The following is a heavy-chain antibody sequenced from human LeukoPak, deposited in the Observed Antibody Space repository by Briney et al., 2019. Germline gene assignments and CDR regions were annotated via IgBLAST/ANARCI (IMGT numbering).Heavy chain of an antibody. CDR3: ATSRGSWPDYFDY. Sequence: PGGSLRLSCAASGFTFSSCEMNWVRQAPGKGLDWVSYISTSGSTIYYADSVKGRFTISRDNAKNSLYLQMNSLRAEDTAVYYCATSRGSWPDYFDYWGQGTLVTVSS. V-gene: IGHV3-48*03. CDR2: ISTSGSTI. J-gene: IGHJ4*02. D-gene: IGHD6-13*01. CDR1: GFTFSSCE.